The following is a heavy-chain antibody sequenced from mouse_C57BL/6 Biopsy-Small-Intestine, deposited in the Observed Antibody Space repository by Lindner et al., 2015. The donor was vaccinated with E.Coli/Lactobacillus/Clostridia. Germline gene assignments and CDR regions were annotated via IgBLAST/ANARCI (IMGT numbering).Heavy chain of an antibody. V-gene: IGHV10-1*01. J-gene: IGHJ4*01. D-gene: IGHD1-1*01. CDR2: MRSNSNNYAT. Sequence: VQLQESGGGLVQPKGSLKLSCAASGFSFSTYAMNWVRQAPGKGLEWVARMRSNSNNYATYYADSVKDRFTISRDDSESMLYLQMNNLKTEDTAMYYCVRQDLSYYAMDYWGQGTSVTVSS. CDR1: GFSFSTYA. CDR3: VRQDLSYYAMDY.